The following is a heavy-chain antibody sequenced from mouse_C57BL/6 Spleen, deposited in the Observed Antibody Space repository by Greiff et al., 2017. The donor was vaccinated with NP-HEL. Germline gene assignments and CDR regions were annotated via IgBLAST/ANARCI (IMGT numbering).Heavy chain of an antibody. CDR2: INPNNGGT. CDR3: ARGNSYYYAMDY. D-gene: IGHD2-1*01. CDR1: GYTFTDYY. V-gene: IGHV1-26*01. J-gene: IGHJ4*01. Sequence: EVQLQQSGPELVKPGASVKISCKASGYTFTDYYMNWVKQSHGKSLEWIGDINPNNGGTSYNQKFKGKATLTVDKSSSTAYMELRSLTSEDSAVYYCARGNSYYYAMDYWGQGTSVTVSS.